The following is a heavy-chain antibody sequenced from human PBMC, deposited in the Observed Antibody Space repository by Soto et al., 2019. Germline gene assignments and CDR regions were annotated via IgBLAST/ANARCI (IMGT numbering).Heavy chain of an antibody. Sequence: PGGSLRLSCASSGFTFSSYAMSWVRQAPGKGLEWVSAISGSGGSTYYADSVKGRFTISRDNSKNTLYLQMNSLRAEDTAVYYCAKDLGRGDYGDAFDIWGQGTMVTVSS. D-gene: IGHD4-17*01. CDR1: GFTFSSYA. CDR2: ISGSGGST. V-gene: IGHV3-23*01. J-gene: IGHJ3*02. CDR3: AKDLGRGDYGDAFDI.